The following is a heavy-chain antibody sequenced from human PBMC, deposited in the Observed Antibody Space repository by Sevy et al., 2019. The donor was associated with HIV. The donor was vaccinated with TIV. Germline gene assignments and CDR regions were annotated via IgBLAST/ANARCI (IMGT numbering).Heavy chain of an antibody. Sequence: SETLSLTCTVSGDSISGYYWSWIRQPPGKGLEWIGYIYYSGITNYNPSLKSRVTISADTSKNQISLNLSSVTAADTAXXXXXXXISAHLDYWGQGTLVTVSS. CDR3: XXXISAHLDY. CDR1: GDSISGYY. CDR2: IYYSGIT. D-gene: IGHD6-6*01. J-gene: IGHJ4*02. V-gene: IGHV4-59*01.